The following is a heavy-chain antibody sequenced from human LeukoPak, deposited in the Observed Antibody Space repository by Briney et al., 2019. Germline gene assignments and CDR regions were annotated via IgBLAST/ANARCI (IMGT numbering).Heavy chain of an antibody. V-gene: IGHV3-21*01. J-gene: IGHJ6*04. D-gene: IGHD2-2*02. Sequence: GGSLRLSCAASGFTFSSYSMNWVRQAPGKGLEWVSSISSSSSYIYYADSVKGRFTISRDNAKKSLYLQMNSLRAEDTAVYYCARDHIVVVPAAIGSGYYYGMDVWGKGTTVTVSS. CDR1: GFTFSSYS. CDR3: ARDHIVVVPAAIGSGYYYGMDV. CDR2: ISSSSSYI.